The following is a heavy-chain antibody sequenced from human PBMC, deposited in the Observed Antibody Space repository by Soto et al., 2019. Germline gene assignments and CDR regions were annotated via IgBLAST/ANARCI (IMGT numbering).Heavy chain of an antibody. V-gene: IGHV3-30*18. CDR3: AKEDGIAVAGTADY. CDR2: ISHDGSNK. D-gene: IGHD6-19*01. J-gene: IGHJ4*02. CDR1: GFTFSSYG. Sequence: QVQLVESGEGVVQPGRSLRLSCAASGFTFSSYGMHWVRQAPGKGLEWVAVISHDGSNKYYADSVKGRFTISRDNSKNTLYLQMNSLRAEDTAVYYCAKEDGIAVAGTADYWGQGTLVTVSS.